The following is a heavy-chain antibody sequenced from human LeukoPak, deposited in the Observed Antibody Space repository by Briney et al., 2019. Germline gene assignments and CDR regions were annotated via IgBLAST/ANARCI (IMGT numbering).Heavy chain of an antibody. J-gene: IGHJ4*02. Sequence: GESLKISCKASGYNFIPYWIGWVRQMPGKGLEWMGIIYPDDPDTRYSPPFQGQVTVSADKSISTAYLQWSSLRASDTAMYYCARHGTAYVYGDSIDYWGQGTLVTVSS. V-gene: IGHV5-51*01. CDR3: ARHGTAYVYGDSIDY. CDR2: IYPDDPDT. CDR1: GYNFIPYW. D-gene: IGHD4-17*01.